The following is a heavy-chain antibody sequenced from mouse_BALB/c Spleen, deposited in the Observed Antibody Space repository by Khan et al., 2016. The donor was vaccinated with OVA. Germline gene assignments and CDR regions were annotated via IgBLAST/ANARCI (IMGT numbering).Heavy chain of an antibody. CDR3: ARGGAAYYRNDGGAMDY. D-gene: IGHD2-14*01. CDR1: GYTFTTAG. J-gene: IGHJ4*01. CDR2: INTPPDLP. Sequence: QIQLVQSGPELKKPGETVRISCTASGYTFTTAGMQWVQKMPGKGLKWIGWINTPPDLPNYPEDFKGRFAFSWETSASSAYIQITNLKNEETATKFGARGGAAYYRNDGGAMDYWGQGTSVTVSS. V-gene: IGHV9-4*02.